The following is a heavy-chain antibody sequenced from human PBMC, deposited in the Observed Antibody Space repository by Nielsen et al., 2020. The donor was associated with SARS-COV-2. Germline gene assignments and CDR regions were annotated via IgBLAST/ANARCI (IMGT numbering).Heavy chain of an antibody. CDR1: GYTFTSYG. J-gene: IGHJ4*02. V-gene: IGHV1-18*01. Sequence: ASVKVSCKASGYTFTSYGISWVRQAPGQGLEWMGWISAYNGNTNYAQKLQGRVTMTTDTSTSTAYMELRSLRSDDTAVYYCASRNYYDSSGYALGYWGQGTLVIVSS. D-gene: IGHD3-22*01. CDR3: ASRNYYDSSGYALGY. CDR2: ISAYNGNT.